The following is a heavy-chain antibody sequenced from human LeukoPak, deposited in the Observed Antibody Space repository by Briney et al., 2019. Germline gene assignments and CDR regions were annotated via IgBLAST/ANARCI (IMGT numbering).Heavy chain of an antibody. D-gene: IGHD3-22*01. CDR1: GGTFSSYA. J-gene: IGHJ6*02. CDR3: ARGHYYDSSGYNYHYYGMDV. V-gene: IGHV1-8*02. CDR2: MNPNSGNT. Sequence: ASVKVSCKASGGTFSSYAINWVRQATGQGLEWMGWMNPNSGNTGYAQKFQGRVTMTRNTSISTAYMELSSLRSEDTAVYYCARGHYYDSSGYNYHYYGMDVWGQGTTVTVSS.